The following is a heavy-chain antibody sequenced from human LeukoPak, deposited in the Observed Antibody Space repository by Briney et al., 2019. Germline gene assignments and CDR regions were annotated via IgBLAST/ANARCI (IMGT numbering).Heavy chain of an antibody. CDR3: AKDRGLFTYYFDY. J-gene: IGHJ4*02. CDR2: MNPNSGNT. V-gene: IGHV1-8*01. CDR1: GYTFTSYD. D-gene: IGHD2-21*01. Sequence: GASVKVSCKASGYTFTSYDINWVRQATGQGLEWMGWMNPNSGNTGYAQKFQGRVTMTRNTSISTAYMELNSLRAEDTAVYYCAKDRGLFTYYFDYWGQGTLVTVSS.